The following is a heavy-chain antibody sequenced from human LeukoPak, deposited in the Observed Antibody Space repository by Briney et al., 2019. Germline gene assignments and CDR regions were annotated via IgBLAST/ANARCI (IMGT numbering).Heavy chain of an antibody. V-gene: IGHV1-3*01. J-gene: IGHJ5*02. CDR3: ARADQWLAAYNWFDP. CDR1: GYTFTTYA. CDR2: INAGNGNT. Sequence: GASVKVSCKTSGYTFTTYAIHWVRQAPGQSLEWMGWINAGNGNTRYSQKLQGRVTITRDTSASTAYMELSSLISEDTAVYYCARADQWLAAYNWFDPWGQGTLVTVSS. D-gene: IGHD6-19*01.